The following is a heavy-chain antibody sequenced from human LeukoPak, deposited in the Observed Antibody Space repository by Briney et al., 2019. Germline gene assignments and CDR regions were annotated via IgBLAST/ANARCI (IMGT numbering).Heavy chain of an antibody. CDR1: GLSFARSE. CDR2: SSM. Sequence: GGSLRLSCAAAGLSFARSEMNWVRQAPGKGLEWISSSSMYYADSVKGRFTISRENAKQTLYLQMNSLRPEDTAVYYCARAGDKGTANWYFDLWDRGTLVTVSS. V-gene: IGHV3-48*03. J-gene: IGHJ2*01. CDR3: ARAGDKGTANWYFDL. D-gene: IGHD2-21*01.